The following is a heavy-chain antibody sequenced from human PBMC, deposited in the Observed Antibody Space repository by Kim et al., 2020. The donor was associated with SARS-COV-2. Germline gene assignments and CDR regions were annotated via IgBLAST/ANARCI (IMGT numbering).Heavy chain of an antibody. J-gene: IGHJ4*01. CDR1: GGSISSSSDY. CDR2: MYYSGST. CDR3: ARGGGSTTMVSPFDY. D-gene: IGHD5-18*01. V-gene: IGHV4-39*02. Sequence: SETLSLTCTVSGGSISSSSDYWGWIRQPPGKGLEWIGIMYYSGSTNYNPSLKSRVTISVDTSKNHFSLKLSSVTAADSAVYYCARGGGSTTMVSPFDYWG.